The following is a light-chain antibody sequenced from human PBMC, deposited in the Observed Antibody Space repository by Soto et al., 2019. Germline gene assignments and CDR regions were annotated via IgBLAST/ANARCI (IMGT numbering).Light chain of an antibody. V-gene: IGKV3-11*01. CDR3: QQRSNWLIT. J-gene: IGKJ5*01. CDR1: QSVSSY. CDR2: DAS. Sequence: EIVLTQSPATLSLSPGERATLSCRASQSVSSYLAWYQQKPGQAPRLLIYDASNRATGIPARFSGSGSGTDFTLTISSLEPEDFAVYYCQQRSNWLITVGQGTRLRL.